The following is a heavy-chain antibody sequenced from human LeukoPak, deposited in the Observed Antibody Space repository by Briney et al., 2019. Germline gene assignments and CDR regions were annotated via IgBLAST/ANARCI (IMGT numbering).Heavy chain of an antibody. CDR1: GGSISSYY. CDR2: IYTSGST. D-gene: IGHD2-2*02. J-gene: IGHJ5*02. V-gene: IGHV4-4*09. Sequence: SETLSLTCTVSGGSISSYYWSWIRQPPGKGLEWIGYIYTSGSTNYNPSLKSRVTISVDTSKNQFSLKLSSVTAADTAVYYCARTIVVVPAAILWFDPWGQGTLVTVSS. CDR3: ARTIVVVPAAILWFDP.